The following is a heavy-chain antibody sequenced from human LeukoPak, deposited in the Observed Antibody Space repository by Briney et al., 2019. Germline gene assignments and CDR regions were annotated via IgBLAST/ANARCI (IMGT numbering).Heavy chain of an antibody. J-gene: IGHJ4*02. Sequence: GGSLRLSCVASGLTFSNYAMTWVRQAPGKGLEWVSSIGGRGGSTYYAQPVKGRFTISRDNSKNTLYLQMNSLRAEDTAVYYCAKAKYYYGSGSPDCFDYWGQGTLVTVSS. V-gene: IGHV3-23*01. D-gene: IGHD3-10*01. CDR3: AKAKYYYGSGSPDCFDY. CDR2: IGGRGGST. CDR1: GLTFSNYA.